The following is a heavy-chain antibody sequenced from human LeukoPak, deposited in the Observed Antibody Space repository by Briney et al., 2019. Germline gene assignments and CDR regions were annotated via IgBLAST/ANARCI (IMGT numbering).Heavy chain of an antibody. Sequence: GGSLRLSCAALGFTVSRTYIRWVRQAPGKGLEWVSVIYEGGDIYYADSVRGRFAISRDSSKNTVYLQMNGLRAEDTAVYYCARDPSGTGTGSDIWGQGTMVTVSS. J-gene: IGHJ3*02. CDR3: ARDPSGTGTGSDI. D-gene: IGHD3/OR15-3a*01. CDR2: IYEGGDI. V-gene: IGHV3-66*01. CDR1: GFTVSRTY.